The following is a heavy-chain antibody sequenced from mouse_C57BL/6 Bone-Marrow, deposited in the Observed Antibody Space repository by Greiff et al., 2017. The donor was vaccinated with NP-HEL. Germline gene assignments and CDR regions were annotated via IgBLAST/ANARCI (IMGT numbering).Heavy chain of an antibody. V-gene: IGHV1-81*01. CDR3: ARGSFDV. CDR1: GYTFTSYG. J-gene: IGHJ1*03. CDR2: IYPRSGNT. Sequence: VKLQQSGAELARPGASVKLSCKASGYTFTSYGISWVKQRTGQGLEWIGEIYPRSGNTYYNEKFKGKATLTADKSSSTAYMELRSLTSEDSAVYFCARGSFDVWGTGTTVTVSS.